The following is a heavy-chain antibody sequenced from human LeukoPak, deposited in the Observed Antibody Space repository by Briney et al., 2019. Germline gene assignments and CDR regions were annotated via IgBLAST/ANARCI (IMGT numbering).Heavy chain of an antibody. D-gene: IGHD3-3*01. J-gene: IGHJ3*02. CDR3: ARSKRITIFGVVTPGAFDI. Sequence: PSETLSLTCTVPGGSISSYYWSWIRQPAGKGLEWIGRIYTSGSTNYNPSLKSRVTMSVDTSKNQFSLKLSSVTAADTAVYYCARSKRITIFGVVTPGAFDIWGQGTMVTVSS. CDR1: GGSISSYY. V-gene: IGHV4-4*07. CDR2: IYTSGST.